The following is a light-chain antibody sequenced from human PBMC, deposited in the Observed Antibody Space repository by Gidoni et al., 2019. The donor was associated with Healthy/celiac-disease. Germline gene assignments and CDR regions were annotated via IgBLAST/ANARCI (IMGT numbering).Light chain of an antibody. CDR1: QSVNSN. CDR2: GAS. V-gene: IGKV3-15*01. J-gene: IGKJ2*01. CDR3: QQYNNWPPRHT. Sequence: EIVMTQSPATLSVSPGERATLSCRASQSVNSNLAWYQQKPGQAPRLLIYGASTRATGIPARFSGSGYGTEFTRTISSLQSEDFAVYYCQQYNNWPPRHTFXQXTKLEIK.